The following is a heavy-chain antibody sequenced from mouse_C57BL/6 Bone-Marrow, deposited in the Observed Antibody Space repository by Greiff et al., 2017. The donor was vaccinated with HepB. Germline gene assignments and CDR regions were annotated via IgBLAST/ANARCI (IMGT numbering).Heavy chain of an antibody. D-gene: IGHD1-1*01. CDR1: GYTFTSYD. CDR3: ARESTTVVADGAMDY. CDR2: IYPRDGST. Sequence: QVQLQQSGPELVKPGASVKLSCKASGYTFTSYDINWVKQRPGQGLEWIGWIYPRDGSTKYNEKFKGKATLTVDTSSGTAYMELHSLTSEDSAVYFCARESTTVVADGAMDYWGQGTSVTVSS. V-gene: IGHV1-85*01. J-gene: IGHJ4*01.